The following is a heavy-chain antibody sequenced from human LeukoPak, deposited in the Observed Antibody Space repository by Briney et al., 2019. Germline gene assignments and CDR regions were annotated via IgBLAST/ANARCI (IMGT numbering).Heavy chain of an antibody. CDR3: AKERGHPLTSYHMDV. J-gene: IGHJ6*03. D-gene: IGHD4/OR15-4a*01. V-gene: IGHV3-7*03. CDR2: IKQDGSEK. Sequence: GGSLRLSCAASGFTFSIYWMSWVRQAPGKGLEWVANIKQDGSEKYYVDSVKGRFTISRDNAKNSLYLQLNGLRAEDTAVYFCAKERGHPLTSYHMDVWGKGTTVTVSS. CDR1: GFTFSIYW.